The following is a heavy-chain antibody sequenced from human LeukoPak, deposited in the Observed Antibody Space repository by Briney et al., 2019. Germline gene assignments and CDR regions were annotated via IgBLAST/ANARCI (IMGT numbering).Heavy chain of an antibody. CDR3: ARLTVEMATIIPRDAFDI. Sequence: GGSLRLSCAASGFTFSSYWMSWVRQAPGKGLEWVANIKQDGSEKYYVDSVKGRFTISRDNAKNSLYLQMSSLRAEDTAVYYCARLTVEMATIIPRDAFDIWGQGTMVTVSS. CDR2: IKQDGSEK. J-gene: IGHJ3*02. D-gene: IGHD5-24*01. CDR1: GFTFSSYW. V-gene: IGHV3-7*01.